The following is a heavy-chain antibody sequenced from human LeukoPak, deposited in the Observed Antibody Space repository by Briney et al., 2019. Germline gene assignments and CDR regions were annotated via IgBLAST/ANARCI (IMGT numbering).Heavy chain of an antibody. Sequence: GGSLRLSCAASGFTFSSYAMSWVRQAPGKGLEWVSAISGSGGSTYYADSVKGRFTISRDNPKNTLYLQMNNLRAEDTAVYYCAKDILTGYPSSLTFDYWGQGTLVTVSS. CDR1: GFTFSSYA. V-gene: IGHV3-23*01. J-gene: IGHJ4*02. CDR3: AKDILTGYPSSLTFDY. D-gene: IGHD3-9*01. CDR2: ISGSGGST.